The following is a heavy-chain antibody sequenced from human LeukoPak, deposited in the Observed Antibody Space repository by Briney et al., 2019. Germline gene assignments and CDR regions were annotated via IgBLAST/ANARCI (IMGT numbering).Heavy chain of an antibody. Sequence: PSETLSLTCAVYGGSFSGYYWSWIRQPPGKGLEWIGEINHSGSTNYNPSLKSRVTISVDTSKNQFSLKLSSVTAADTAVYYCARAGAAHRDYYYMDVWGKGTTVTVSS. CDR3: ARAGAAHRDYYYMDV. V-gene: IGHV4-34*01. D-gene: IGHD2-15*01. CDR1: GGSFSGYY. CDR2: INHSGST. J-gene: IGHJ6*03.